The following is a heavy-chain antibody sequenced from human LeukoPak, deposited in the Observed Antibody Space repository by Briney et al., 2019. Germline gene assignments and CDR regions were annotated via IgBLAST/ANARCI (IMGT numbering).Heavy chain of an antibody. J-gene: IGHJ4*02. CDR3: ARAGYSYGKRWDY. CDR2: IYYSGST. CDR1: GGSISSSSYY. Sequence: SETLSLTCTVSGGSISSSSYYWGWIRQPPGKGLEWIGSIYYSGSTYYTPSLKSRVTISVDTSKNQFSLKLSSVTAADTAVYYCARAGYSYGKRWDYWGQGTLVTVSS. D-gene: IGHD5-18*01. V-gene: IGHV4-39*01.